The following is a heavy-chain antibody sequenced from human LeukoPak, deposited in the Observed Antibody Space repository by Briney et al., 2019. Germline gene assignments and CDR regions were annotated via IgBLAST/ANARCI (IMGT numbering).Heavy chain of an antibody. CDR2: IIPIFGTA. V-gene: IGHV1-69*05. D-gene: IGHD2-15*01. J-gene: IGHJ5*02. Sequence: SVKVSCKASGYTFTSYGISWVRQAPGQGLEWMGGIIPIFGTANYAQKFQGRVTITTDESTSTAYMELSSLRSEDTAVYYCARGVSVGYCSGGSCRQPNNWFDPWGQGTLVTVSS. CDR1: GYTFTSYG. CDR3: ARGVSVGYCSGGSCRQPNNWFDP.